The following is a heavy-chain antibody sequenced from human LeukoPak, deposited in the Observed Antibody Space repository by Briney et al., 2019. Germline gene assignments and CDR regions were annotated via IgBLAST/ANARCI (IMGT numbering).Heavy chain of an antibody. V-gene: IGHV4-34*01. CDR1: GGSFSGYY. D-gene: IGHD3-3*01. CDR2: INHSGST. CDR3: ARGSPYYDFWSGYFWNWFDP. Sequence: PSETLSLTCAVYGGSFSGYYWSWIRQPPGKGLEWIGEINHSGSTNYNPSLKSRVTISVDTSKNQFSLKLSSVTAADTAVYYCARGSPYYDFWSGYFWNWFDPWGQGTLVTVSS. J-gene: IGHJ5*02.